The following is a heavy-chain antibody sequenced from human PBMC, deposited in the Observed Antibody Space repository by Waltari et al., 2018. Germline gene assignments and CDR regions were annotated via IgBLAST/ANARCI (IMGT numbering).Heavy chain of an antibody. CDR2: ISYNERNI. J-gene: IGHJ6*02. V-gene: IGHV3-30*04. CDR3: ARDYCDRRNCHGMDV. CDR1: EFTFRSYA. D-gene: IGHD3-22*01. Sequence: QAQLVESGGGVVQPGRSLRLSCAASEFTFRSYAMHWVRQAPGKGLEWVAVISYNERNIYYVDSVRGRFTISRDNSKKMLYLQMNSLRAEDTAVYYCARDYCDRRNCHGMDVWGQGTTVTVSS.